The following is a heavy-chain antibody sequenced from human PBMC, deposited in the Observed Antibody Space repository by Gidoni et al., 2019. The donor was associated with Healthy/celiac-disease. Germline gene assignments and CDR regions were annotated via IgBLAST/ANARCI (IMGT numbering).Heavy chain of an antibody. CDR2: IYSGGST. V-gene: IGHV3-53*02. CDR3: ARDQSGIDY. Sequence: EVQLVETGGGLIQPGGSLRLACAASGFTVRGNYMSLVRQGPGKGLEWVSVIYSGGSTYYADSVKGRFTISRDNSKNTLYLQMNSLGAEDTAVYYCARDQSGIDYWGQGTLVTVSS. J-gene: IGHJ4*02. CDR1: GFTVRGNY.